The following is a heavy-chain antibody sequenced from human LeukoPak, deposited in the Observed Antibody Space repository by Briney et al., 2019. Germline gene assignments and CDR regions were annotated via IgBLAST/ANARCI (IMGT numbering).Heavy chain of an antibody. D-gene: IGHD6-13*01. Sequence: PGGSLRLPCAASGFTFSDYYMIWIRQAPGKGLEWVSYVSSSSSYTNYADSVKGRFTISRDNAENSLFLQMNSLRPEDTAVYYCARVYSTAWFDYWGQGTLVTVSS. CDR3: ARVYSTAWFDY. V-gene: IGHV3-11*05. J-gene: IGHJ4*02. CDR2: VSSSSSYT. CDR1: GFTFSDYY.